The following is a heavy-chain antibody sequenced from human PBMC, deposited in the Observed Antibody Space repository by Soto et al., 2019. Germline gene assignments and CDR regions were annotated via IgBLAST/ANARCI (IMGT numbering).Heavy chain of an antibody. D-gene: IGHD3-10*01. CDR2: ISAYNGNT. Sequence: PSVKVSCKASGYTFTSYDINWVRQATGQGLEWMGWISAYNGNTNYAQKLQGRVTMTTDTSTSTAYMELRSLRSDDTAVYYCARAYSYGSGSSQNYYYYMDVWGKGTTVTVSS. J-gene: IGHJ6*03. CDR1: GYTFTSYD. V-gene: IGHV1-18*01. CDR3: ARAYSYGSGSSQNYYYYMDV.